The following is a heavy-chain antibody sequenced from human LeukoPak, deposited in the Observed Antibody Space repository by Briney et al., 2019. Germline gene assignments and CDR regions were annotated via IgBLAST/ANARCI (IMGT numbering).Heavy chain of an antibody. J-gene: IGHJ5*02. CDR1: RGSFSGYY. Sequence: PSETLSLTCAVYRGSFSGYYWSWIRQPPGKGLEWIGEINHSGSTNYNPSLKSRVTISVDTSKNQFSLKLSSVTAADTAVYYCARPHQREYSSPHSAYNWFDPWGQGTLVTVSS. V-gene: IGHV4-34*01. D-gene: IGHD6-6*01. CDR3: ARPHQREYSSPHSAYNWFDP. CDR2: INHSGST.